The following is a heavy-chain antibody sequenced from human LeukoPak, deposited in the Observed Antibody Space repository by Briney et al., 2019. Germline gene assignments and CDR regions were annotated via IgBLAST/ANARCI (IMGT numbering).Heavy chain of an antibody. CDR2: IYYSRST. Sequence: SETLSLTCTVSGASINSSSYYWAWIRQPPGKGLEWIGNIYYSRSTYYNPSLNSRVTISVDTSKNQFSLKLSSVTAADTAVYYCARHYIPDYYDSSGYYYFDYWGQGTLVTVSS. D-gene: IGHD3-22*01. J-gene: IGHJ4*02. CDR3: ARHYIPDYYDSSGYYYFDY. V-gene: IGHV4-39*01. CDR1: GASINSSSYY.